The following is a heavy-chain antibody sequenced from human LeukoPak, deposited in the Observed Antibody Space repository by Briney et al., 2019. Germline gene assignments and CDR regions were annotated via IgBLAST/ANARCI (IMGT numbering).Heavy chain of an antibody. CDR1: GFTFSSYS. CDR2: ISSSSSYI. D-gene: IGHD2-15*01. CDR3: ACVDRTLIDY. V-gene: IGHV3-21*01. Sequence: PGGSLRLSCAASGFTFSSYSMNWVRQAPGKGLEWVSSISSSSSYIHYADSVKGRFTISRDNAKNSLYLQMNSLRAEDTAVYYCACVDRTLIDYWGQGTLVTVSS. J-gene: IGHJ4*02.